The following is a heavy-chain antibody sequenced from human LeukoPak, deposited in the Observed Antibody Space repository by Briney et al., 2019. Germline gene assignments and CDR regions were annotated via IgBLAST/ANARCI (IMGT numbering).Heavy chain of an antibody. CDR3: ATDGFGGSYPGAFDI. CDR1: GYTFTGYY. J-gene: IGHJ3*02. V-gene: IGHV1-2*02. Sequence: GASVKVSCKASGYTFTGYYMHWVRQAPGQGLEWMGWINPNSGGTNYAQKFQGRVTMTEDTSTDTAYMELSSLRSEDTAVYYCATDGFGGSYPGAFDIWGQGTMVTVSS. D-gene: IGHD1-26*01. CDR2: INPNSGGT.